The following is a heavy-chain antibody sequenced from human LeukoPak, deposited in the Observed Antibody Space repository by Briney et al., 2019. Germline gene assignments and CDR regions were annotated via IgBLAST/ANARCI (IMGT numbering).Heavy chain of an antibody. D-gene: IGHD6-19*01. J-gene: IGHJ4*02. CDR1: GFTFSNAW. CDR3: ARASGPFDY. V-gene: IGHV3-15*01. CDR2: IKSKTDGGTT. Sequence: GGSLRLSCAASGFTFSNAWMSWVRQAPGKGLEWVGRIKSKTDGGTTDYAAPVKGRFTISRDNSKNTVYLQINSLRAEDTAVYYCARASGPFDYWGQGTLVTVSS.